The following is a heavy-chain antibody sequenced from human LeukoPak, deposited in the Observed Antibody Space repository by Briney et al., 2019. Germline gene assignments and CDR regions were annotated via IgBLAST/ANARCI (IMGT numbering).Heavy chain of an antibody. CDR2: ISGSGGST. CDR1: GFTFSNYD. J-gene: IGHJ6*03. Sequence: GGSLRLSCAASGFTFSNYDMSWVRQAPGKGLEWVSTISGSGGSTYYADSVKGRFAISRDNSRDTLYLQMNSLRAADTAVYSCAKAIGYSYGSYYYMDVWGKGTTVTVSS. V-gene: IGHV3-23*01. CDR3: AKAIGYSYGSYYYMDV. D-gene: IGHD5-18*01.